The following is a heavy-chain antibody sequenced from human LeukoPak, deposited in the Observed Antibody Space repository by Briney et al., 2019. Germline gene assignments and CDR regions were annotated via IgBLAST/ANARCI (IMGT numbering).Heavy chain of an antibody. Sequence: SETLSLTCTVSGGSISSYYWSWIRQPPGKGREWMGYIYYSGSTNYNPSLKSRVTISVDTSKNQFSLKLSSVAAADTAVYYCARQFYAGTTPDYWGQGTLVTVSS. D-gene: IGHD1-7*01. V-gene: IGHV4-59*08. CDR3: ARQFYAGTTPDY. J-gene: IGHJ4*02. CDR1: GGSISSYY. CDR2: IYYSGST.